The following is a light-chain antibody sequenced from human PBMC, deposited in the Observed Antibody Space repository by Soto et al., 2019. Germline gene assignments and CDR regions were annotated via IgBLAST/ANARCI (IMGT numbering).Light chain of an antibody. CDR1: QSIGGW. J-gene: IGKJ2*01. V-gene: IGKV1-5*01. Sequence: DIQMTQSPSTLSAAVRDRVSITCRASQSIGGWLAWYQQRPGKAPRLLIYDASSVESGVPSRFSGSRSGTTFTLAISSLQPEDFATYYCQHYHSYPYTFGQGTKVDIK. CDR3: QHYHSYPYT. CDR2: DAS.